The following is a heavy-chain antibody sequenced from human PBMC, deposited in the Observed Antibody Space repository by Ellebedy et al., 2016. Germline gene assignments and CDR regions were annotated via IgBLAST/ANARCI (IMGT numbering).Heavy chain of an antibody. D-gene: IGHD6-13*01. J-gene: IGHJ6*02. CDR2: ISGSGSYT. V-gene: IGHV3-23*01. CDR1: GFIFSSYA. CDR3: AKQPQLAPYFYYYYGIDV. Sequence: GGSLRLSXSASGFIFSSYAMNWVRQVPGKGLEWVSLISGSGSYTYYADSVKGRFTISSDNSKNNLFLQMNSLRVEDTAIYYCAKQPQLAPYFYYYYGIDVWGQGTTVTVSS.